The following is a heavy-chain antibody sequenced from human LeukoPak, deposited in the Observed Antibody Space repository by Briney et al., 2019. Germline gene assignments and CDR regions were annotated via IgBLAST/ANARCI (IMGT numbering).Heavy chain of an antibody. V-gene: IGHV3-21*01. D-gene: IGHD3-9*01. Sequence: GGSLRLSCAASGFTFSSYSMNWVRQAPGKGLEWVSSISSSSSYIYYADSVKGRFTISRDNAKNSLYLQMNSLRAEDTAVYYCARDLANYDVLTGLDYWGQGTLVTVSS. J-gene: IGHJ4*02. CDR2: ISSSSSYI. CDR3: ARDLANYDVLTGLDY. CDR1: GFTFSSYS.